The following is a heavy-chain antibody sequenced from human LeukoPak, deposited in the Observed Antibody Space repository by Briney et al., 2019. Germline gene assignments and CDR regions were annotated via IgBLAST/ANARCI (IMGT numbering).Heavy chain of an antibody. CDR2: IYYSGIT. V-gene: IGHV4-59*01. CDR1: GGSIRSYY. Sequence: PSETLSLTCTVSGGSIRSYYWSWIRQPPGKGLEWIGYIYYSGITNYNPSLKSRVTMSVDTSKNQFSLNLSSVTAADTAVYYCARDSRYCNSISCYGRPGYYGLDVWGQGTTVTVSS. J-gene: IGHJ6*02. CDR3: ARDSRYCNSISCYGRPGYYGLDV. D-gene: IGHD2-2*01.